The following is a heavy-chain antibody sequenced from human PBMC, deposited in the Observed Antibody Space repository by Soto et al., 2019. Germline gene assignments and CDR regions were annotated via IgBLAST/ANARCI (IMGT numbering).Heavy chain of an antibody. J-gene: IGHJ6*02. V-gene: IGHV3-43*01. D-gene: IGHD3-9*01. Sequence: GGSLRLSCAASGFTFDDYTMHWVRQAPGKGLEWVSLISWDGGSTYYADSVKGRFTISRDNSKNSLYLQMNSLRTEDTALYYCAKDISPTPYDILTGYYYYGMDVWGQGTTVTVSS. CDR3: AKDISPTPYDILTGYYYYGMDV. CDR1: GFTFDDYT. CDR2: ISWDGGST.